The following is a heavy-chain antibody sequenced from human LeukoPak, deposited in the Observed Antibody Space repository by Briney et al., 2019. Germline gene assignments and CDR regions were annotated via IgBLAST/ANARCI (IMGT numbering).Heavy chain of an antibody. D-gene: IGHD6-6*01. Sequence: GGSLRLSCAASGFTFSSYAMSWVRQAPGKGLEWVSSISGRDGSTYYADSVKGRFTISRDNSKNTLYLQMNSLRAEDTAVYYCAKSGAARFDYWGQETLVTVSS. CDR1: GFTFSSYA. CDR2: ISGRDGST. J-gene: IGHJ4*02. V-gene: IGHV3-23*01. CDR3: AKSGAARFDY.